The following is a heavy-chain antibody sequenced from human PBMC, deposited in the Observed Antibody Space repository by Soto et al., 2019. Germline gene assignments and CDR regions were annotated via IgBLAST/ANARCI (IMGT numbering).Heavy chain of an antibody. D-gene: IGHD3-16*01. J-gene: IGHJ1*01. Sequence: EEQLVESGGDLVQPGGSLRLSCAASGFTVSNNYMSWVRQAPGKGLEWVSLIYSGGSTYYADSVKGRFTISRDSSKNTLSLQINRLRAEDTAMYYCAAYSHKGYWVQGTLVTVSS. CDR3: AAYSHKGY. CDR2: IYSGGST. V-gene: IGHV3-66*01. CDR1: GFTVSNNY.